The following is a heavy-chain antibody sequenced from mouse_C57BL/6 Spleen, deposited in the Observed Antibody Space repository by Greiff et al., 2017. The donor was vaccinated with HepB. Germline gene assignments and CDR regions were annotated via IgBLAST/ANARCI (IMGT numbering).Heavy chain of an antibody. CDR3: ARSGNYYGSTYFDY. Sequence: EVQLQHSGPELVKPGASVKISCKASGYSFTDYNMNWVKQSNGKSLEWIGVINPNYGTTSYNQKFKGKATLTVDQSSSAAYMQLNSLTSEDSAVYYCARSGNYYGSTYFDYWGQGTTLTVSS. J-gene: IGHJ2*01. CDR2: INPNYGTT. D-gene: IGHD1-1*01. V-gene: IGHV1-39*01. CDR1: GYSFTDYN.